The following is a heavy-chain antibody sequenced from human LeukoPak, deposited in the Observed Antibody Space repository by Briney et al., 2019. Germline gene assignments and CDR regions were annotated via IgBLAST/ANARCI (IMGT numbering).Heavy chain of an antibody. CDR2: IGAGGTFT. D-gene: IGHD6-13*01. CDR3: ARGGARQQLIENCFDY. CDR1: GFTFSSYA. V-gene: IGHV3-23*01. J-gene: IGHJ4*02. Sequence: PGGSLRLSCTASGFTFSSYAMNWVRQAPGKGLEWVSGIGAGGTFTYYADSVKGRFTVSRDNSKNTLYLQMNSLRAEDTAVYYCARGGARQQLIENCFDYWGQGTLVTVSS.